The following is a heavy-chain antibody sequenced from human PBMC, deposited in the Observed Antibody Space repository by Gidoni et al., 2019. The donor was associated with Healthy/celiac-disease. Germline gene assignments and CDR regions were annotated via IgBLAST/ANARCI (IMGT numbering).Heavy chain of an antibody. CDR2: IYYSGST. Sequence: QVQLQESGPGLVKPSQTLSLTCTVSGGSISSGDYYWSWIRQPPGKGLEWIGYIYYSGSTYYNPTLKSRVTISVDTSKNQFSLKLSSVTAADTAVYYCARECMITFGGVIVDWFDPWGQGTLVTVSS. CDR3: ARECMITFGGVIVDWFDP. V-gene: IGHV4-30-4*01. CDR1: GGSISSGDYY. J-gene: IGHJ5*02. D-gene: IGHD3-16*02.